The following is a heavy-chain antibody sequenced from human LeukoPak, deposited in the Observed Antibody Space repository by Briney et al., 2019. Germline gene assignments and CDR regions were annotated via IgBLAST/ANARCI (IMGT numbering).Heavy chain of an antibody. CDR3: VREGAYSTSSPAGY. CDR1: GFTFSDYW. J-gene: IGHJ4*02. V-gene: IGHV3-7*01. Sequence: GGSLRLSCAASGFTFSDYWMTWVRQVPGKGLEWVANVGRDGSEKNYVDSVKGRFIISRDNAKNSLFLQMNILTAEDTAIYYCVREGAYSTSSPAGYWGQGTLVSVSS. CDR2: VGRDGSEK. D-gene: IGHD6-6*01.